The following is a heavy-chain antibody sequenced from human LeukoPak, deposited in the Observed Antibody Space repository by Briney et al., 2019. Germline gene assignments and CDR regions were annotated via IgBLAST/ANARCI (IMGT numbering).Heavy chain of an antibody. CDR1: GFTFSSYL. D-gene: IGHD2-2*01. J-gene: IGHJ4*02. CDR2: ISWNSGSI. CDR3: AKELRRYCSSTSCSLFDY. Sequence: PGGSLRLSCAASGFTFSSYLMHWVRQAPGKGLEWVSGISWNSGSIGYADSVKGRFTISRDNAKNSLYLQMNSLRAEDTALYYCAKELRRYCSSTSCSLFDYWGQGTLVTVSS. V-gene: IGHV3-9*01.